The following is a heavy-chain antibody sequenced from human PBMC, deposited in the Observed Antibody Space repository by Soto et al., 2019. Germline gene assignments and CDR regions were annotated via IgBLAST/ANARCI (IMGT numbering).Heavy chain of an antibody. CDR1: GGSFSGYY. CDR2: INHSGST. V-gene: IGHV4-34*01. CDR3: ARALSSGPSRFDP. J-gene: IGHJ5*02. D-gene: IGHD6-19*01. Sequence: SETLSLTCAVYGGSFSGYYWSWIRQPPGKGLEWIGEINHSGSTNYNPSLKSRVTISVDTSKNQFSLKLSSVTAADTAVYYCARALSSGPSRFDPWGQGTLVTVSS.